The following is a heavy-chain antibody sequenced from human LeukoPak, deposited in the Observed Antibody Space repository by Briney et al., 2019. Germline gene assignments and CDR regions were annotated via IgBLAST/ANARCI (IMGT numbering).Heavy chain of an antibody. J-gene: IGHJ4*02. Sequence: GGSLRLSCAASGFTFSTFAMIWVRQPPGKGLEWVSSIFPSGGEIHYADSVRGRFTISRDNSKNTLYLQMNSLRAEDTAVYYCAKDSASSGWESDYWGQGTLVTVSS. V-gene: IGHV3-23*01. CDR2: IFPSGGEI. D-gene: IGHD6-19*01. CDR3: AKDSASSGWESDY. CDR1: GFTFSTFA.